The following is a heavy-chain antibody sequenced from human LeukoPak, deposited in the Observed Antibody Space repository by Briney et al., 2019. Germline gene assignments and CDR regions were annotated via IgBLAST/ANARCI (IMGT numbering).Heavy chain of an antibody. J-gene: IGHJ4*02. CDR2: IYPGDSDT. CDR3: ARQDGAAKFYFDY. CDR1: GYTFTTYW. V-gene: IGHV5-51*01. D-gene: IGHD2-15*01. Sequence: GESLKISCKGSGYTFTTYWIGWVRQLPGKGLEWMGIIYPGDSDTRYSPSFQGQVTISADKSISTAYLQWSSLKASDTAMYYCARQDGAAKFYFDYWGQGTLVTVSS.